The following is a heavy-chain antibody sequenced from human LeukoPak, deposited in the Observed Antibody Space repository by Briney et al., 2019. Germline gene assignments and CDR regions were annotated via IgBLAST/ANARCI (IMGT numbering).Heavy chain of an antibody. Sequence: GGSLRLSCAASGFTFSSYGMHWVRQAPGKGLEGVAFIRYDGSNKYYAYSVKGRFTISRDNSKNTLYLQMNSLRAEDTAVYYCARAQQYYYDSSGYFHDAFDIWDQGTMVTVSS. J-gene: IGHJ3*02. D-gene: IGHD3-22*01. CDR3: ARAQQYYYDSSGYFHDAFDI. CDR1: GFTFSSYG. V-gene: IGHV3-30*02. CDR2: IRYDGSNK.